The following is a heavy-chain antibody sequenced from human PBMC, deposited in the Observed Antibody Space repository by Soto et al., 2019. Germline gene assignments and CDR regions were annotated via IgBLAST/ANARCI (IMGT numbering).Heavy chain of an antibody. Sequence: PGGSLRLSCAASGFTFTSYTMNWVRQAPGKGLEWVSSISSISDYIYYADSMKGRVTISRDNAKNSLFLDMNSLTGEDTAVYYCARARVYATGPLDFWGQGTLVTVSS. V-gene: IGHV3-21*06. CDR3: ARARVYATGPLDF. CDR2: ISSISDYI. CDR1: GFTFTSYT. D-gene: IGHD6-13*01. J-gene: IGHJ4*02.